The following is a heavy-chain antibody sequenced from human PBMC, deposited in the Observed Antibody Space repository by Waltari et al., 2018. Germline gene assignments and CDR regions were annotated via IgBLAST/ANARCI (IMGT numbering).Heavy chain of an antibody. CDR2: VEPEDGET. D-gene: IGHD6-6*01. J-gene: IGHJ5*02. V-gene: IGHV1-69-2*01. Sequence: EVQLVQSGAEVKKPGATVKLSCKASGYTFPDYYMHWVQQAPGKGLEWMGRVEPEDGETIYAEKCQGRVTITADTSTDTAYMELSSLRSEDTAVYYWATAGSSSYWFDPWGQGTLVTVSS. CDR1: GYTFPDYY. CDR3: ATAGSSSYWFDP.